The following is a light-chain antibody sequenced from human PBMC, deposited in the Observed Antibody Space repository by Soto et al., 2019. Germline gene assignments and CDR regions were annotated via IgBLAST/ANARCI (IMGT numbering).Light chain of an antibody. CDR1: QSIRNY. CDR2: AAY. CDR3: QQSYSIPFT. Sequence: DIQMTQSPSSLSASVGDRVTITCRASQSIRNYLNWYQQKPGKAPKLLIYAAYSLQSGVPSRFSGSGSGTDFTLTISSLQPEDIATYYCQQSYSIPFTFGPGTKV. J-gene: IGKJ3*01. V-gene: IGKV1-39*01.